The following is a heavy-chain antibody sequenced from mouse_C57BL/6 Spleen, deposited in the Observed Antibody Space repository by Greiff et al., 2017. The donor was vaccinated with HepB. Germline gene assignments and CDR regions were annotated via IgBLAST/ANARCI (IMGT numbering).Heavy chain of an antibody. V-gene: IGHV1-15*01. CDR3: TRGDYDYDYYYAMDY. CDR1: GYTFTDYE. J-gene: IGHJ4*01. Sequence: QVQLQQSGAELVRPGASVTLSCKASGYTFTDYEMHWVKQTAVHGLEWIGAIDPETGGTAYNQKFKGKAILTADKSSSTAYMELRSLTSEDSAVYYCTRGDYDYDYYYAMDYWGQGTSVTVSS. CDR2: IDPETGGT. D-gene: IGHD2-4*01.